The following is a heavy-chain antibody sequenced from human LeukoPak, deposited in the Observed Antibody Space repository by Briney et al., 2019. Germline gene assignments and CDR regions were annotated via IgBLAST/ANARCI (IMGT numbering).Heavy chain of an antibody. Sequence: SETLSLTCAVYGGSFSGYYWSWIRQPPGKGLEWIGEINHSGSTNYIPSLKSRVTISVDTSKNQFSLKLSSVTAADTAVYYCARGLGYDSSGYNYWGQGTLVTVSS. V-gene: IGHV4-34*01. CDR1: GGSFSGYY. CDR3: ARGLGYDSSGYNY. D-gene: IGHD3-22*01. J-gene: IGHJ4*02. CDR2: INHSGST.